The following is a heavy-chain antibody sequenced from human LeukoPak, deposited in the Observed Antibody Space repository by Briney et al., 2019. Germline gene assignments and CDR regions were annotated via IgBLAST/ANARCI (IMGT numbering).Heavy chain of an antibody. CDR3: AGDLYCSGGSCYGVDY. CDR1: GFTFDDYA. Sequence: PGGSLRLSCAASGFTFDDYAMHWVRPAPGKGLEWVSGISWNSGSIGYADSVKGRFTISRDNAKNSLYLQMNSLRAEDTAVYYCAGDLYCSGGSCYGVDYWGQGTLVTVSS. D-gene: IGHD2-15*01. J-gene: IGHJ4*02. CDR2: ISWNSGSI. V-gene: IGHV3-9*01.